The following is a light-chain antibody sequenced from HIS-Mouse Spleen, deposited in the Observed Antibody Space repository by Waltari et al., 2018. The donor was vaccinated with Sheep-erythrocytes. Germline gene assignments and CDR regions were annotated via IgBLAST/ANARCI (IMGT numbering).Light chain of an antibody. V-gene: IGLV2-23*01. CDR2: EGS. J-gene: IGLJ2*01. CDR3: CSYAGSSTVV. Sequence: QSALTQPASVSGSPGQSSTISCTGTSSDVGSSNLVSWYQQHPGKAPKLMIYEGSKRPSGVSNRFSGSKSGNTASLTISGLQAEDEADYYCCSYAGSSTVVFGGGTKLTVL. CDR1: SSDVGSSNL.